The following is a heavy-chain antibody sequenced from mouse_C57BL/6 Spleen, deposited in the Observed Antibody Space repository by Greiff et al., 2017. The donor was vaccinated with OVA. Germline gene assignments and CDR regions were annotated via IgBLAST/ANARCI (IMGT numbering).Heavy chain of an antibody. CDR1: GYAFSSYW. CDR3: ARGNYDGYPFAY. J-gene: IGHJ3*01. V-gene: IGHV1-80*01. CDR2: IYPGDGDT. D-gene: IGHD2-3*01. Sequence: VQLQQSGAELVKPGASVKISCKASGYAFSSYWMNWVKQRPGKGLEWIGQIYPGDGDTNYNGKFKGKATLTADKSSSTAYMQLSSLTSEDSAVYFCARGNYDGYPFAYWGQGTLVTVSA.